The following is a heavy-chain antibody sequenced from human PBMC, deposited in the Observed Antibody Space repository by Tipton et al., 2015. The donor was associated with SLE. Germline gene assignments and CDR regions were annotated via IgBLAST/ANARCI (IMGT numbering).Heavy chain of an antibody. Sequence: RSLRLSCAVSGFTFSSYGMDWVRQVPGKGLEWVAAIWYDGTVKHYADSVKGRFIISRDNFKNTVHLHMNSLRVEDTAVYYCARDRRRIQLWFDAFDMWGQGTMVTVSS. J-gene: IGHJ3*02. CDR3: ARDRRRIQLWFDAFDM. V-gene: IGHV3-33*01. CDR2: IWYDGTVK. D-gene: IGHD5-18*01. CDR1: GFTFSSYG.